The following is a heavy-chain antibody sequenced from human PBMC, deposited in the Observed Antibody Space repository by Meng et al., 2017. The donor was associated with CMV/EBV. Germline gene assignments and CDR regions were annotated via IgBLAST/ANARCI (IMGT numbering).Heavy chain of an antibody. Sequence: SCAASGFTFSRYGMHWVRQAPGKGLEWVAFIRYDGSNKYYADSVKGRFTISRDNSKNTLYLQMNSLRAEDTAVYYCAKDPPPVLLIAAAGTPSYGMDVWGQGTTVTVSS. V-gene: IGHV3-30*02. CDR1: GFTFSRYG. CDR2: IRYDGSNK. CDR3: AKDPPPVLLIAAAGTPSYGMDV. D-gene: IGHD6-13*01. J-gene: IGHJ6*02.